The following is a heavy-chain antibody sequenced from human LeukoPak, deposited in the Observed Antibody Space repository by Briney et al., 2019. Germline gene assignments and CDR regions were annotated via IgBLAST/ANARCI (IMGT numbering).Heavy chain of an antibody. CDR1: GGSISSSSYY. J-gene: IGHJ6*02. V-gene: IGHV4-39*01. D-gene: IGHD5-18*01. CDR3: ARRLGYSYGHRVYYYYGMDV. CDR2: IYYSGST. Sequence: SETLSLTCTVSGGSISSSSYYWGWIRQPPGKGREWIGSIYYSGSTYYNPSLKSRVTISVDTSKNQFSLKVSSVTAADTAVYYCARRLGYSYGHRVYYYYGMDVWGQGTTVTVSS.